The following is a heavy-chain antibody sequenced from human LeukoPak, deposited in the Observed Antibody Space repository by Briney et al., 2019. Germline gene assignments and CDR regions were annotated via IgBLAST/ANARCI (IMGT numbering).Heavy chain of an antibody. CDR2: IKSNTDGETT. J-gene: IGHJ3*02. CDR3: TTELGCSGTTCYNPFDI. V-gene: IGHV3-15*01. CDR1: GFTFTNAW. D-gene: IGHD2-2*02. Sequence: GGSLRLSCAASGFTFTNAWMSWVRQAPGKGLEWVGRIKSNTDGETTDYAAPVKGRFTISRDVSDDTLYLQMNSLKTEDTAVYYCTTELGCSGTTCYNPFDIWGQGTMVTVSS.